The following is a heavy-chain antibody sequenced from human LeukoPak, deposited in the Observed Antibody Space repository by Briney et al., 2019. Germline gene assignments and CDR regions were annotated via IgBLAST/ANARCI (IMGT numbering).Heavy chain of an antibody. J-gene: IGHJ4*02. CDR2: ISGSGGST. CDR3: AKARARVLRFLMFRVVFDY. CDR1: GFTFSSYA. Sequence: GGSLRLSCAASGFTFSSYAMSWVRQAPGKGLEWVSAISGSGGSTYYADSVKGRFTISRDNSKNTLYLQMNSLRAEDTAVYYCAKARARVLRFLMFRVVFDYWGQGTLVTVSS. V-gene: IGHV3-23*01. D-gene: IGHD3-3*01.